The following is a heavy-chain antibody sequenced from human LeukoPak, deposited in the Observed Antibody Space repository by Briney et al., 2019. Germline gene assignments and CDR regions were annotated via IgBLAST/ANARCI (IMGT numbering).Heavy chain of an antibody. CDR1: GFTFSNAW. Sequence: QTGGSLRLSCAASGFTFSNAWMTWVRQAPGKGLEWVAVISYDGSNKFYADSVKGRFTISRDNSKDTLYVQMNSLRAEDTALYYCARDKDYGDSNYYYGMDVWGQGTTVTVSS. D-gene: IGHD4-17*01. CDR2: ISYDGSNK. J-gene: IGHJ6*02. V-gene: IGHV3-30-3*01. CDR3: ARDKDYGDSNYYYGMDV.